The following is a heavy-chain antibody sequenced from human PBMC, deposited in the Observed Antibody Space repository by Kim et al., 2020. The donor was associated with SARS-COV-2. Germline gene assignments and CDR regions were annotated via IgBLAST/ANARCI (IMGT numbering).Heavy chain of an antibody. D-gene: IGHD5-12*01. V-gene: IGHV3-43*02. CDR1: GFTFDNYD. J-gene: IGHJ5*01. CDR3: AKGGYGGFDS. CDR2: ISADGSDT. Sequence: GGSLRLSCAGSGFTFDNYDMHWVRQVPGRDLEWVSHISADGSDTYYADSVKGRFTISRDNTKNFLYLQMNSLRTVDTAFYYCAKGGYGGFDS.